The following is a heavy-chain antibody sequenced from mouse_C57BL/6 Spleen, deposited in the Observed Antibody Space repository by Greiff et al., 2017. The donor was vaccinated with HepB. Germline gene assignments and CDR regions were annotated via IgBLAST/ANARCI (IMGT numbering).Heavy chain of an antibody. Sequence: GGGLVQPKGSLKLSCAASGFSFNTYAMNWVRQAPGKGLEWVARIRSKSNNYATYYADSVKDRFTISRDDSESMLYLQMNNLKTEDTAMYYCVRPLGRGAMDYWGQGTSVTVSS. J-gene: IGHJ4*01. D-gene: IGHD4-1*01. CDR2: IRSKSNNYAT. V-gene: IGHV10-1*01. CDR3: VRPLGRGAMDY. CDR1: GFSFNTYA.